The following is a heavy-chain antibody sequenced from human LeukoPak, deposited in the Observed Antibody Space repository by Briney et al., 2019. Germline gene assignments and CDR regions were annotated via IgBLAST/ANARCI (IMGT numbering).Heavy chain of an antibody. CDR1: GGSISSYY. D-gene: IGHD6-19*01. V-gene: IGHV4-59*01. CDR3: AREDSSGRHDAFDI. J-gene: IGHJ3*02. CDR2: IYYSGST. Sequence: SETLSLTCTVSGGSISSYYWSWLRQPPGKGLEWIGYIYYSGSTNYNPSLKSRVTISVDTSKNQFSLKLSSVTAADTAVYYCAREDSSGRHDAFDIWGQGTMVTVSS.